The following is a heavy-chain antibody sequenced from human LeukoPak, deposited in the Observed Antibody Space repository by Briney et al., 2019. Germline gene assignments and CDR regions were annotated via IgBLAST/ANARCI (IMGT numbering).Heavy chain of an antibody. J-gene: IGHJ3*02. CDR1: GFTFDDYA. D-gene: IGHD2-15*01. Sequence: GGSLRLSCAASGFTFDDYAMHWVRQAPGKGLEWVSGINWNSDSIGYADSVKGRFTISRDNAKNSLYLQMNSLRAEDTAVYYCAKRYCSGGTCYYAFDIWGHGTMVTVSS. V-gene: IGHV3-9*01. CDR2: INWNSDSI. CDR3: AKRYCSGGTCYYAFDI.